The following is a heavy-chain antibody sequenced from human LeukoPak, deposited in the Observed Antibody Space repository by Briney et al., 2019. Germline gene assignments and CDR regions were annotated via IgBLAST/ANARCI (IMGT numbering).Heavy chain of an antibody. V-gene: IGHV1-18*01. D-gene: IGHD3-3*01. Sequence: ASVKVSCKASGYIFTSYGITWVRQAPGQGLEWLGWISAYNGNIDYAQKLQGRVTLTTDTSTSTAYMEVRSLRSDDTAVYYCASVSGYYPSYYFDYWGQGTLVTVSS. CDR1: GYIFTSYG. CDR2: ISAYNGNI. CDR3: ASVSGYYPSYYFDY. J-gene: IGHJ4*02.